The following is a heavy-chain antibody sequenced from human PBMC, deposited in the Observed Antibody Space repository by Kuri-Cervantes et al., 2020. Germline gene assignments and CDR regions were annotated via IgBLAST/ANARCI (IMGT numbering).Heavy chain of an antibody. V-gene: IGHV1-46*01. CDR3: AKEPYYYNLFDY. CDR2: INPSGGST. Sequence: ASVKVSCKASGYTFTSYYMHWVRQAPGQGLEWMGIINPSGGSTSYAQKFQGRVTMTRDTSTSTVYMELSSLRAEDTAVYYCAKEPYYYNLFDYWGQGTLVTVSS. CDR1: GYTFTSYY. J-gene: IGHJ4*02. D-gene: IGHD3-10*01.